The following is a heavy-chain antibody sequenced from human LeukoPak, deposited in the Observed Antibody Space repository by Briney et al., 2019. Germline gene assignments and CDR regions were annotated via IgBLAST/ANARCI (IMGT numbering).Heavy chain of an antibody. Sequence: SETLSLTCTVSGGSISSYYWSWIRQPPGKGLEWIGYIYYSGSTNYNPSLKSRVTISVDTSKNQFSLKLSSVTAADTAVYYCARVGGSNYYYYGMDVWGQETTVTVSS. CDR2: IYYSGST. V-gene: IGHV4-59*01. CDR3: ARVGGSNYYYYGMDV. CDR1: GGSISSYY. D-gene: IGHD3-10*01. J-gene: IGHJ6*02.